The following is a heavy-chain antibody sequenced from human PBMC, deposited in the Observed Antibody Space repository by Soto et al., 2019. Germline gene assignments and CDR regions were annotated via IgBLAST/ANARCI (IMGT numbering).Heavy chain of an antibody. Sequence: GGSLRLSCAASGFTFSSYGMHWVRQAPGKGLEWVAVISYDGSNKYYADSVKGRFTISRDNSKNTLYLQMNSLRAEDTAVYYCAKGYSYGYYYFDYWGQGTLVTVS. J-gene: IGHJ4*02. V-gene: IGHV3-30*18. CDR1: GFTFSSYG. D-gene: IGHD5-18*01. CDR3: AKGYSYGYYYFDY. CDR2: ISYDGSNK.